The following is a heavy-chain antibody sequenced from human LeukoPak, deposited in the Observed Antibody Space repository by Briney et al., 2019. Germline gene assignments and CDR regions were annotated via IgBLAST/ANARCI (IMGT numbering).Heavy chain of an antibody. J-gene: IGHJ4*02. V-gene: IGHV4-59*01. D-gene: IGHD3-3*01. CDR1: GDSISSYY. Sequence: SETLSLTCTVSGDSISSYYWSWIRQSPRKGLEWIGYIYYSGSTNYNPSLKSRVTISVDTSKNQFSLKLSSVTAADTAVYYCARGLWSGYSIDYWGQGTLVTVSS. CDR2: IYYSGST. CDR3: ARGLWSGYSIDY.